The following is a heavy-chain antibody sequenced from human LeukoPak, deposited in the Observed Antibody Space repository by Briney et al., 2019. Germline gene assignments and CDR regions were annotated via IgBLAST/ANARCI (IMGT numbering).Heavy chain of an antibody. J-gene: IGHJ4*02. CDR2: IYYSGST. CDR3: ARVPDYYDSSGYSQ. CDR1: GGSISSGGYY. V-gene: IGHV4-31*03. D-gene: IGHD3-22*01. Sequence: PSETLSLTCTVSGGSISSGGYYWSWIRQHPGKGLEWIGYIYYSGSTYYNPSLKSRVTISVDTSRNQFSLKLSSVTAADTAVYYCARVPDYYDSSGYSQWGQGTLVTVSS.